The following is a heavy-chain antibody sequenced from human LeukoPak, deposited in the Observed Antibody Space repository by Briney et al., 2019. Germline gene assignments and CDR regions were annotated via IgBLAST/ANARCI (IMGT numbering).Heavy chain of an antibody. D-gene: IGHD5-12*01. J-gene: IGHJ4*02. V-gene: IGHV1-69*06. CDR2: IIPIFGTA. CDR1: GGTFSSYA. Sequence: GASVKVSCKASGGTFSSYAISWVRQAPGQGLEWMGGIIPIFGTANYAQKFQGRVTITADKSTSTAYMELSSLRSEDTAVYYCARDGIVATMEYYFDYWGQGTLVTVSS. CDR3: ARDGIVATMEYYFDY.